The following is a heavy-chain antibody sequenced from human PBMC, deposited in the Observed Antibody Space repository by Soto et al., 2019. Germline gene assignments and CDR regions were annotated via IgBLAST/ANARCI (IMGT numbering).Heavy chain of an antibody. CDR1: GESFNGYY. J-gene: IGHJ6*02. V-gene: IGHV4-34*01. CDR3: ARGKRGSSWYRGEEKYYYYGMDV. CDR2: IHHSGST. Sequence: PSETLSLTCTAYGESFNGYYWSWIRQPPGKGLEWIGEIHHSGSTNYNPSLKSRVTFSIDTSKRQFSLKVRSVTAADTAVYYCARGKRGSSWYRGEEKYYYYGMDVWGQGTTVTVSS. D-gene: IGHD6-13*01.